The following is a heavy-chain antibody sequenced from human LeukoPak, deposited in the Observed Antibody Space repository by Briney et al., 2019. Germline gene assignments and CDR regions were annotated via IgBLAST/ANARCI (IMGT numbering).Heavy chain of an antibody. J-gene: IGHJ3*01. V-gene: IGHV3-7*01. Sequence: GGSLRLSCAASGFPFSTFWMTWVRQAPGKGLEWVANIIQDGSERYYVGSVKGRFTISRDNAKNSLYLQMNSLRAEDTAVYYCAREGASTISHAFDVWGQGTMVTVPS. CDR1: GFPFSTFW. D-gene: IGHD3-16*01. CDR2: IIQDGSER. CDR3: AREGASTISHAFDV.